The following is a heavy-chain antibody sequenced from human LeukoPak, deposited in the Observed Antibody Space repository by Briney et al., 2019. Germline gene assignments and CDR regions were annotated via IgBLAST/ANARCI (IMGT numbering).Heavy chain of an antibody. CDR1: GGSISSGGYY. V-gene: IGHV4-39*07. J-gene: IGHJ3*02. CDR2: INHSGST. D-gene: IGHD4-17*01. Sequence: TSETLSLTCTVSGGSISSGGYYWSWIRQPPGKGLEWIGEINHSGSTNYNPSLKSRVTISVDTSKNQFSLKLSSVTAADTAVYYCAITAYTVTTFGTDAFDIWGQGTMVTVSS. CDR3: AITAYTVTTFGTDAFDI.